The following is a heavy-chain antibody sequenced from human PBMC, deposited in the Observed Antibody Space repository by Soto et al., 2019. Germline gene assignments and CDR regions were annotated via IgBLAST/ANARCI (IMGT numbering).Heavy chain of an antibody. D-gene: IGHD1-26*01. CDR1: GFTFSSYW. J-gene: IGHJ4*02. V-gene: IGHV3-74*01. CDR2: INRDGSVT. Sequence: QLVESGGGLVQPGGSLRLSCVASGFTFSSYWIHWVRQAPGKGLVWVSRINRDGSVTGYADFVKGRFTISRDNAKNTLYLQMNSLRDDDTAVYYCAREAGAGLSWGQGTLVTVSS. CDR3: AREAGAGLS.